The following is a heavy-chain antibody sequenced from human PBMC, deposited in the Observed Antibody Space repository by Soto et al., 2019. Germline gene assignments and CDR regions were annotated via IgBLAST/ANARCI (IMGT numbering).Heavy chain of an antibody. D-gene: IGHD6-6*01. Sequence: ASVKVSCKASGYTFTGYYMHWVRQAPGQGLEWMGRINPNSGGTNYAQKFQGWVTMTRDTSISTAYMELSRLRSDDTAVYYCARAGDNGSSARVDYWGQGTLVTVSS. CDR2: INPNSGGT. V-gene: IGHV1-2*04. J-gene: IGHJ4*02. CDR3: ARAGDNGSSARVDY. CDR1: GYTFTGYY.